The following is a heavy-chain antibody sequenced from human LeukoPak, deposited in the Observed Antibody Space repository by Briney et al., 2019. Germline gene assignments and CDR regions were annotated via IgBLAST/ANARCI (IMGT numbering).Heavy chain of an antibody. J-gene: IGHJ5*02. CDR1: GGSFSGYY. V-gene: IGHV4-34*01. CDR2: INHSGST. Sequence: SETLSLTCAVYGGSFSGYYWSWIRQPPGKGLEWIGEINHSGSTNYNPSLKSRVTISVHTSKNQFSLKLSSVTAADTAVYYCARRREGGSGSYLDWFDPWGHGTLVTVSS. CDR3: ARRREGGSGSYLDWFDP. D-gene: IGHD3-10*01.